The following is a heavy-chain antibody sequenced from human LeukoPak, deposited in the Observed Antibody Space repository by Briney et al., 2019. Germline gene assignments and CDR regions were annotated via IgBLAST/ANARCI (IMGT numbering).Heavy chain of an antibody. CDR1: GFTFSDYY. V-gene: IGHV3-11*06. J-gene: IGHJ4*02. CDR2: ISSSDTYT. Sequence: GGSLRLSCAASGFTFSDYYMSWIRRAPGKGLEWVSYISSSDTYTNYADSVKGRFTISRDNAKNSLYLQMNSLRAEDTAVYYCARGPYSSGSSADYWGQGTLVTVSS. CDR3: ARGPYSSGSSADY. D-gene: IGHD6-19*01.